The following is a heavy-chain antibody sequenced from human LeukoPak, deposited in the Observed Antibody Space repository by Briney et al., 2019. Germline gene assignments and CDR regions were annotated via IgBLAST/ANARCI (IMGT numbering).Heavy chain of an antibody. D-gene: IGHD3-10*01. CDR1: GFTFSSYA. CDR3: ARDLAVRGVPRASYY. Sequence: GGSLRLSCAASGFTFSSYAMSWVRQAPGKGLEWVSAISGSGGSTYYADSVKGRFTISRDNAKNSLYLQMNSLRAEDTAVYYCARDLAVRGVPRASYYWGQGTLVTVSS. V-gene: IGHV3-23*01. CDR2: ISGSGGST. J-gene: IGHJ4*02.